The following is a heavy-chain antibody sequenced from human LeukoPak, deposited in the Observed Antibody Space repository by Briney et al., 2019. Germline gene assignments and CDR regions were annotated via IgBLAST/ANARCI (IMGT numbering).Heavy chain of an antibody. J-gene: IGHJ6*03. CDR2: IKQDGSEK. V-gene: IGHV3-7*01. CDR3: ARDNGVVHGVYYMDV. Sequence: PGGSLRLSCAASGGTFSNYWMTWVRQAPGKGLEWVADIKQDGSEKLYVKSVRGRFTISRDNAKMSLFLQMTSLRAEDTAVYYCARDNGVVHGVYYMDVWGKGTTVTVS. D-gene: IGHD3-3*01. CDR1: GGTFSNYW.